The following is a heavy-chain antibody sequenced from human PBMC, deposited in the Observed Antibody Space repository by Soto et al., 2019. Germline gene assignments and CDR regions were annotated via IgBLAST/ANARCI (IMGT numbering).Heavy chain of an antibody. D-gene: IGHD6-19*01. Sequence: SETLSLTGTVSGGSISSYYWSWIRQPPGKGLEWIGYIYYSGSTNYNPSLKSRVTISVDTSKNQFSLKLSSVTAADTAVYYCARQDYSSGYDYWGQGTLVTVSS. V-gene: IGHV4-59*08. J-gene: IGHJ4*02. CDR2: IYYSGST. CDR1: GGSISSYY. CDR3: ARQDYSSGYDY.